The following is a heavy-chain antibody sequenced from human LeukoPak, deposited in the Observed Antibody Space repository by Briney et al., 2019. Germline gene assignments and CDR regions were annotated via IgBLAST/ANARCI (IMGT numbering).Heavy chain of an antibody. D-gene: IGHD2-15*01. Sequence: RWASVKVSCKASGYTFTSYAMHWVRQAPGRRLEWMGWINAGNGNTKYSQKFQGRVTITRDTSASTAYMELSSLRSEDTAVYYCARVRYCSGGSCYSLDYWGQGTLVTVSS. J-gene: IGHJ4*02. CDR1: GYTFTSYA. CDR3: ARVRYCSGGSCYSLDY. V-gene: IGHV1-3*01. CDR2: INAGNGNT.